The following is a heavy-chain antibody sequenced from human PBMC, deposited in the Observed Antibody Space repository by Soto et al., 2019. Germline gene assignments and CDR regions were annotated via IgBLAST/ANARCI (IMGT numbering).Heavy chain of an antibody. CDR1: GFPFSSYG. J-gene: IGHJ6*02. CDR2: ISYDGSSK. CDR3: AKGGRGLLLWFGARNGMDV. D-gene: IGHD3-10*01. V-gene: IGHV3-30*18. Sequence: PGGSLRLSCAASGFPFSSYGMHWVRQAPGKGLEWVAVISYDGSSKYYADSVKGRFTISRDNSKNTLYLQMNSLRAEDTAVYYCAKGGRGLLLWFGARNGMDVWGQGTTVTVSS.